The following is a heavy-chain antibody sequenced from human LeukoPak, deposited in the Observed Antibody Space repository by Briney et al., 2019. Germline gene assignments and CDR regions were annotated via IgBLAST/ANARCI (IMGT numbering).Heavy chain of an antibody. CDR3: ARDYDRSGYSDS. Sequence: PGRSLRLSCAASGFTFSAYGMHWVRQAPGKGLEWVSSISSSGSYIYYADSVRGRFTISRDNAKNSLYLQMNSLRAEDTAVYYCARDYDRSGYSDSWGQGTLVTVSS. CDR1: GFTFSAYG. D-gene: IGHD3-22*01. CDR2: ISSSGSYI. V-gene: IGHV3-21*01. J-gene: IGHJ4*02.